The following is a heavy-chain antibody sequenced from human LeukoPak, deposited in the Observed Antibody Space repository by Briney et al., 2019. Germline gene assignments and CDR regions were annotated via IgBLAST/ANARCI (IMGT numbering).Heavy chain of an antibody. CDR1: GITFTTYW. J-gene: IGHJ4*02. CDR2: IFSDGGSA. Sequence: GGSLSLSCAASGITFTTYWIHWVRQVPGKGLVWVSRIFSDGGSASYADSVRGRFTISRDNAKNSLYLQMNSLRAEDTAVYYCARIMTTVTTVEYWGQGTLVTVSS. D-gene: IGHD4-17*01. CDR3: ARIMTTVTTVEY. V-gene: IGHV3-74*01.